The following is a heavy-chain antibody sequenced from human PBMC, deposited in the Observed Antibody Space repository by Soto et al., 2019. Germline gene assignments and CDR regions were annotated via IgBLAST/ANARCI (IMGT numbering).Heavy chain of an antibody. Sequence: EVQLLESGGGLVQPGGPLRLSCAASGFTFSSYAMSWVRQAPGKGLEWVSAISGSGGSTYYADSVKGRFTISSDNSKNTMYLQMNSLIAEDTAVYYCAKAARQWLVSFLGYWGQGALVTVSS. CDR1: GFTFSSYA. CDR3: AKAARQWLVSFLGY. CDR2: ISGSGGST. J-gene: IGHJ4*02. V-gene: IGHV3-23*01. D-gene: IGHD6-19*01.